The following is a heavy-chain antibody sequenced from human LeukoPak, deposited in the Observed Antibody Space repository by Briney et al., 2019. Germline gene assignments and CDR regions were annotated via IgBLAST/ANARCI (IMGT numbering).Heavy chain of an antibody. J-gene: IGHJ6*04. V-gene: IGHV1-18*04. CDR1: GCTFTSDG. CDR3: AREIGLAVAGTIYYYYGMDV. Sequence: ASVKVSCKASGCTFTSDGISWVRQAPGQGLEWLGWISAYNGNTNYAQKLQGRVTMTTDTSTSTAYMELRSLRSDDTAVYYCAREIGLAVAGTIYYYYGMDVWGKGTTVTVSS. D-gene: IGHD6-19*01. CDR2: ISAYNGNT.